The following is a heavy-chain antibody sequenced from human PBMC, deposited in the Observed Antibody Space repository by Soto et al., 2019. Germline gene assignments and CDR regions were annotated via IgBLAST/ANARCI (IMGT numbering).Heavy chain of an antibody. D-gene: IGHD1-7*01. CDR2: SSATGAGT. J-gene: IGHJ4*02. CDR1: GFTFSSYG. Sequence: EVQLLESGGGLVQPGGSLRLSCAASGFTFSSYGMTWVRQAPGKGLEWVSFSSATGAGTYYADSVKGRFTISRDNSKNTVYLQMTSLRADDPAVYYCAKDRRAGGNYGFYSDFWGQGALVIVSS. V-gene: IGHV3-23*01. CDR3: AKDRRAGGNYGFYSDF.